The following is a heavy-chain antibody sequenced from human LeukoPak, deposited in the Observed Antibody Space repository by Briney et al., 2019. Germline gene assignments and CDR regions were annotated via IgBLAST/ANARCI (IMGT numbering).Heavy chain of an antibody. CDR1: GDSISSGSFY. CDR3: ARDSSKWYGYFHP. Sequence: PSETLSLTCTVSGDSISSGSFYWSWIRQAAGKGLEWIGRVSSSGRTTYNPSLKSRLTISITTSKNQFSLQLNSVTPEDTAVYYCARDSSKWYGYFHPWGQGTLVTVSS. CDR2: VSSSGRT. J-gene: IGHJ1*01. V-gene: IGHV4-61*02. D-gene: IGHD6-13*01.